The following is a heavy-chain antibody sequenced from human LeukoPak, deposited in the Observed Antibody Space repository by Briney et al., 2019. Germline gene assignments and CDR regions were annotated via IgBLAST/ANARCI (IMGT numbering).Heavy chain of an antibody. CDR2: ISGSGGDT. J-gene: IGHJ4*02. CDR3: AKGRREVAGYLDY. Sequence: PGGSLRLSCAASGFTFSSYAMSWVRQAPGKGLEWVSVISGSGGDTYHADSVKGRFTISRDNSKNTLYLQMNSLRAEDTAVYYCAKGRREVAGYLDYWGQGTLVTVSS. CDR1: GFTFSSYA. D-gene: IGHD6-19*01. V-gene: IGHV3-23*01.